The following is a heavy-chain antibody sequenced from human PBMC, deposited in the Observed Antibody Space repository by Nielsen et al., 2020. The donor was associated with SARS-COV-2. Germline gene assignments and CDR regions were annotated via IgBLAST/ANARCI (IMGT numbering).Heavy chain of an antibody. CDR3: AKDLDDSSRYYFGYFDY. D-gene: IGHD3-22*01. Sequence: GGSLRLSCAASGFTFSSFAMSWVRQAPGKGLEWVSGISGSGGNRYYADSVKGRFTISRDNSKKTLYLQMDSLRAEDTALYYCAKDLDDSSRYYFGYFDYWGQGTLVTVSS. CDR1: GFTFSSFA. V-gene: IGHV3-23*01. CDR2: ISGSGGNR. J-gene: IGHJ4*02.